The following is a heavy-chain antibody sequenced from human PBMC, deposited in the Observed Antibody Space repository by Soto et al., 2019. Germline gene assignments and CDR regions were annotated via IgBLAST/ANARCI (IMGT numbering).Heavy chain of an antibody. CDR2: ISWNGGNI. J-gene: IGHJ4*02. D-gene: IGHD2-21*01. Sequence: EVQLVESGGGLVQSGRSLRLSCAASGFTFADYAMHWVRQAPGKGLECVSGISWNGGNIGYADSVKGRFTISRDNDKTSLYLQMNSLRAEDTALYYCANGDCGVSFTADYWGQGTLVNVSS. CDR3: ANGDCGVSFTADY. CDR1: GFTFADYA. V-gene: IGHV3-9*01.